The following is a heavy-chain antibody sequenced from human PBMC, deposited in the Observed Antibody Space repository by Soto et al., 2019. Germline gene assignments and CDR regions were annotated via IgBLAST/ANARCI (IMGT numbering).Heavy chain of an antibody. D-gene: IGHD2-21*01. CDR3: TRSTSDWGYFAL. CDR1: GFTFSNYW. V-gene: IGHV3-7*04. CDR2: IKKDASEK. Sequence: EVQLVESGGGLVQPGGSLRLSCAASGFTFSNYWMSWVRQAPGKGLEWVANIKKDASEKYYVDSVKGRFTISRDNDKNSLYMQMNSLRAEDTAVYYCTRSTSDWGYFALWGRGTLVTVSS. J-gene: IGHJ2*01.